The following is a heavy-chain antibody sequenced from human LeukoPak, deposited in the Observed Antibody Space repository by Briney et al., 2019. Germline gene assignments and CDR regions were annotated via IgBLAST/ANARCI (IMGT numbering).Heavy chain of an antibody. CDR2: INAGNGNT. J-gene: IGHJ4*02. Sequence: ASVKVSCKASGYTFTSYAMHWVRQAPGQRLEWMGWINAGNGNTKYSQKFQGRVTITRDTSASTAYMELSSLRSEDTAVYYCARAEQLRPFIVGATRSHPFDYWGQGTLVTVSS. CDR3: ARAEQLRPFIVGATRSHPFDY. CDR1: GYTFTSYA. V-gene: IGHV1-3*01. D-gene: IGHD1-26*01.